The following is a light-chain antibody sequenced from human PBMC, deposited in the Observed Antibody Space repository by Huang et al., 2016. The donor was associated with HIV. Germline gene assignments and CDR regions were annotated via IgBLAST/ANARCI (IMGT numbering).Light chain of an antibody. J-gene: IGKJ4*01. V-gene: IGKV3-15*01. CDR3: QQFNTWPLT. CDR2: GAS. CDR1: QNIGTN. Sequence: EIVMRQSPATLSVSPGERATLSCRASQNIGTNLAWYQQKPGQAPRLLIYGASTRATGIPGRFSGSGSETEFTLTITSLQSDDSAVYFCQQFNTWPLTFGGGTKVEIK.